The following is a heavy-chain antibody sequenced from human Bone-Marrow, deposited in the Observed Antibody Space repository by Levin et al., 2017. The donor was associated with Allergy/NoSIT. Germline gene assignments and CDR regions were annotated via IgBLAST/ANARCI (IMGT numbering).Heavy chain of an antibody. J-gene: IGHJ6*02. D-gene: IGHD2-15*01. Sequence: PGGSLRLSCAASGFTFSSYSMNWVRQAPGKGLEWVSSISSSSSYIYYADSVKGRFTISRDNAKNSLYLQMNSLRAEDTAVYYCARAKNLKRHCSGGSCTIPGGMDVWGQGTTVTVSS. CDR2: ISSSSSYI. CDR1: GFTFSSYS. CDR3: ARAKNLKRHCSGGSCTIPGGMDV. V-gene: IGHV3-21*01.